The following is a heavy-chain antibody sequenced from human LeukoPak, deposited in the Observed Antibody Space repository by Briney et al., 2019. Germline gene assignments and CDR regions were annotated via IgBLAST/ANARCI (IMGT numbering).Heavy chain of an antibody. CDR3: AIFGSGGS. Sequence: PSETLSLTCTVSGASISSYYCNWIRQPPGKGLEWIGYIYYTGSTNHNPSLESRVSISVDTSKNQFSLKLNSVTTADTAMYYCAIFGSGGSWGQGTLVTVSS. CDR1: GASISSYY. J-gene: IGHJ5*02. CDR2: IYYTGST. D-gene: IGHD2-15*01. V-gene: IGHV4-59*01.